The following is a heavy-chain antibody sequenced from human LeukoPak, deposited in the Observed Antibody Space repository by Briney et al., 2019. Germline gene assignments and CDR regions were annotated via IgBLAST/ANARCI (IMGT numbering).Heavy chain of an antibody. J-gene: IGHJ4*02. CDR1: GFTFSSYG. V-gene: IGHV3-30*02. CDR3: AKSGDYYGSGSRAEPLDY. Sequence: PGGSLRLSCAASGFTFSSYGMHWVRQAPGKGLEWVAFIRYDGSNKYYADSVKGRFTISRDNSKNTLYLQMNSLRAEDTAVYYCAKSGDYYGSGSRAEPLDYWGQGTLVTVSS. D-gene: IGHD3-10*01. CDR2: IRYDGSNK.